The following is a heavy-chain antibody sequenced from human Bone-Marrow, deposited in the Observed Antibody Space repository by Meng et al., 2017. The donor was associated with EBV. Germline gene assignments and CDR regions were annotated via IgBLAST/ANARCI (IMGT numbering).Heavy chain of an antibody. J-gene: IGHJ4*02. CDR3: ARGQHDYAFDY. CDR1: GYTFTSTSFA. Sequence: VQVVQSGAEVKKTGASVKVSCRASGYTFTSTSFAIHWVRQAPGQRLEWMGWINAGNGNTKYSQNFQGRVTITRDTSATTVHMELRSLRSEDTAVCYCARGQHDYAFDYWGQGTLVTVSS. CDR2: INAGNGNT. D-gene: IGHD4-17*01. V-gene: IGHV1-3*01.